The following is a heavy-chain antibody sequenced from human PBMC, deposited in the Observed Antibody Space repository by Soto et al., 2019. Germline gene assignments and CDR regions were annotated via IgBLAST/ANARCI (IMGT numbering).Heavy chain of an antibody. CDR3: AAGPRGYSYEVVYYYYYGMDV. CDR1: GFTFTSSA. CDR2: IVVGSGNT. J-gene: IGHJ6*02. D-gene: IGHD5-18*01. V-gene: IGHV1-58*01. Sequence: GASVKVSCTASGFTFTSSAGQWVRQARGQRLEWIGWIVVGSGNTNYAQKFQERVTITRDMSTSTAYMELSSLRSEDTAVYYCAAGPRGYSYEVVYYYYYGMDVWGQGTTVTVSS.